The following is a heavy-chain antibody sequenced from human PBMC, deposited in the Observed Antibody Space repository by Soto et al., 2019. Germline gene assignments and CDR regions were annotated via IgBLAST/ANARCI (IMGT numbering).Heavy chain of an antibody. Sequence: SVKVSCKASGGTFSSYAISWVRQAPGQGLEWMGGIIPIFGTANYAQKFQGRVTITADESTSTAYMELSSLRSEDTAVYYCATFTPGIAVAGTGNNAFDIWGQGTMVT. CDR2: IIPIFGTA. CDR1: GGTFSSYA. V-gene: IGHV1-69*13. D-gene: IGHD6-19*01. J-gene: IGHJ3*02. CDR3: ATFTPGIAVAGTGNNAFDI.